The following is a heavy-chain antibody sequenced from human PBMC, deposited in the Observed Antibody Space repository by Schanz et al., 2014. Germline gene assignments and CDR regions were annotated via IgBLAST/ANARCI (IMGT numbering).Heavy chain of an antibody. CDR3: ARGNYGMDV. CDR2: IWYDGNNK. CDR1: GFAFSDYG. Sequence: VQLVESGGGLVKPGGSLRLSCAASGFAFSDYGMHWVRQAPGKGLEWVAVIWYDGNNKFYADSVKGRFTISRDNAKNSLFLQMNSLRAEDTAKYYCARGNYGMDVWGQGTTVTVSS. J-gene: IGHJ6*02. V-gene: IGHV3-33*08.